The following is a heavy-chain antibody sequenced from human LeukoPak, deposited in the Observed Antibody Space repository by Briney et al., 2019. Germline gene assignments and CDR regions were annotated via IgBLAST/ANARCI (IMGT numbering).Heavy chain of an antibody. V-gene: IGHV4-39*01. CDR3: ARHAGLEDWFDP. D-gene: IGHD5-24*01. CDR1: GGSTSSSSYY. J-gene: IGHJ5*02. CDR2: IYYSGST. Sequence: PSETLSLTCTVSGGSTSSSSYYWGWIRQPPGKGLEWIGSIYYSGSTYYNPSLKSRVTISVDTSKNQFSLKLSSVTAADTAVYYCARHAGLEDWFDPWDQGTLVTVSS.